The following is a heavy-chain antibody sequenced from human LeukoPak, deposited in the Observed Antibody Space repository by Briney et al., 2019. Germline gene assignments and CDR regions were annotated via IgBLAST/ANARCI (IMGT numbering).Heavy chain of an antibody. CDR3: ARAYYESSAYRHAVYFDY. CDR2: INPSDDST. J-gene: IGHJ4*02. CDR1: GYTFNSSY. Sequence: ASVKVSCKASGYTFNSSYMHWVRQAPGQGLEWMGVINPSDDSTRYAQKFQGRVTMTKDTSTNTVYMHLSSLSSDDTAVYYCARAYYESSAYRHAVYFDYWGQGTLVTVSS. D-gene: IGHD3-22*01. V-gene: IGHV1-46*02.